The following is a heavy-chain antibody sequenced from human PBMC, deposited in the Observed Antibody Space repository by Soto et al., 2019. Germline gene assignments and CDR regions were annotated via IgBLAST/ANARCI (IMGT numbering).Heavy chain of an antibody. V-gene: IGHV4-39*01. Sequence: SETLSLTCTFSGGSISSSSYYWGWIRQPPGKGLEWIGNIYYSGSTYYNPSLKSRVTISVDTSKNQFSLKLSSVTAADTAVYYCARQPYYYDSSGYYTPNDYWGQGTLVTVSS. J-gene: IGHJ4*02. D-gene: IGHD3-22*01. CDR1: GGSISSSSYY. CDR2: IYYSGST. CDR3: ARQPYYYDSSGYYTPNDY.